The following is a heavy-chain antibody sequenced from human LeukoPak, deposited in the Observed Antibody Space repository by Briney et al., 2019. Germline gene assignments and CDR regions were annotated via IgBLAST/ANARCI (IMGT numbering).Heavy chain of an antibody. CDR1: GFTFTTSA. CDR2: IVVGSGDT. J-gene: IGHJ4*02. D-gene: IGHD3-10*01. Sequence: ASVKVSCKASGFTFTTSAVQWVRQARGQRLEWTGWIVVGSGDTNYAQKFQERVTITRDMSTSTAYMELSSLRSEDTAVYYCAKDWWFGELLVDYWGQGTLVTVSS. CDR3: AKDWWFGELLVDY. V-gene: IGHV1-58*01.